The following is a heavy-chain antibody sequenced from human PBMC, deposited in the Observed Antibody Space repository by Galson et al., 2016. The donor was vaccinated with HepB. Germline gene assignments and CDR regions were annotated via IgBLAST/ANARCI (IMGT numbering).Heavy chain of an antibody. CDR1: GYSISSGYS. CDR2: IGLSGST. CDR3: ARTNYGDDVFEI. J-gene: IGHJ3*02. D-gene: IGHD4-17*01. Sequence: SATLSLTCAVSGYSISSGYSWGWLRDPPGKGLGWIGGIGLSGSTYNKPSLASPVTISVDTSKNQFSLRLSSVTAADTAVYYCARTNYGDDVFEIWGQGTMVTVSS. V-gene: IGHV4-38-2*01.